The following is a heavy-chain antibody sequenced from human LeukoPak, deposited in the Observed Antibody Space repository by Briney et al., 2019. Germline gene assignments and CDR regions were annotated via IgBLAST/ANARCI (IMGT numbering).Heavy chain of an antibody. Sequence: GASVKVSCKASGYTFTGYYMHWVRQAPGQGLEWMGWINPNSGGTNYAQKFQGRATMTRDTSISTAYMELSRLRSDDTAVYYCARHFGYYDSRGSSLFYWGQGTLVTVSS. CDR3: ARHFGYYDSRGSSLFY. V-gene: IGHV1-2*02. J-gene: IGHJ4*02. CDR2: INPNSGGT. CDR1: GYTFTGYY. D-gene: IGHD3-22*01.